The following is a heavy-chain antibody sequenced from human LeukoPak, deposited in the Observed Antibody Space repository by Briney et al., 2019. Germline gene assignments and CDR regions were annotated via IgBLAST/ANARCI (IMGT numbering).Heavy chain of an antibody. CDR3: AKGPEGYYDGRDAFDI. D-gene: IGHD3-22*01. Sequence: GGSLRLSCAASGFIFSTYGMHWVRQAPGKGLEWVALIRYDGSNKYYADSVKGRFTISRDNSKNTLYLQMNSLRAEDTAVYYCAKGPEGYYDGRDAFDIWGQGTMVTVSS. J-gene: IGHJ3*02. CDR1: GFIFSTYG. CDR2: IRYDGSNK. V-gene: IGHV3-30*02.